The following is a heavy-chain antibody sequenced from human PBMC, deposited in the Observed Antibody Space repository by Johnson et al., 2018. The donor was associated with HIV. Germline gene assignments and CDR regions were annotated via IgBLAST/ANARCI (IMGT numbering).Heavy chain of an antibody. CDR2: ISGSGGST. Sequence: VQVVESGGGLVKPGGSLRLSCAASGFTFSSYAMSWVRQAPGKGPEWVSAISGSGGSTYYADSVKGRFTISGDNSKHPLYLQRNSLRAEDKAVYYCAKGKDSSSWFDAFDIWGQGTMVTVSS. V-gene: IGHV3-23*04. J-gene: IGHJ3*02. CDR3: AKGKDSSSWFDAFDI. CDR1: GFTFSSYA. D-gene: IGHD6-13*01.